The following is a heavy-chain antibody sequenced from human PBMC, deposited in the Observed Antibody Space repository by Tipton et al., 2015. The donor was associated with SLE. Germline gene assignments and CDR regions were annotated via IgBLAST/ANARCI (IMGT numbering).Heavy chain of an antibody. D-gene: IGHD3-22*01. CDR1: GGSISSSSYY. CDR2: IYYSGGTFF. V-gene: IGHV4-39*07. CDR3: ARDLKLYDSSGGWFAP. J-gene: IGHJ5*02. Sequence: TLSLTCTVSGGSISSSSYYWGWIRQPPGKGLEWIGSIYYSGGTFFYYNPSLESRATISVDTSKNQLSLNLSSVTAADTAVYYCARDLKLYDSSGGWFAPWGQGPLVTVSS.